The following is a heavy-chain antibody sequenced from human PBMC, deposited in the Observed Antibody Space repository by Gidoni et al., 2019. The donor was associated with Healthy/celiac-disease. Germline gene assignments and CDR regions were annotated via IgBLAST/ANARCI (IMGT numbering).Heavy chain of an antibody. CDR1: GFTFSSYA. J-gene: IGHJ4*02. CDR3: AKHEPYGSGSYYRRLDY. CDR2: ISGSGGST. Sequence: EVQLLESGGGLVQPGGSLRLSCAASGFTFSSYAMRWVRQAPGKGLEWVSAISGSGGSTYYADSVKGRFTISRDNSKNTLYLQMNSLRAEDTAVYYCAKHEPYGSGSYYRRLDYWGQGTLVTVSS. D-gene: IGHD3-10*01. V-gene: IGHV3-23*01.